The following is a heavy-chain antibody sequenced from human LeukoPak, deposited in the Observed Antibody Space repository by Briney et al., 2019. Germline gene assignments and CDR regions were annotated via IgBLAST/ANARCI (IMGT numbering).Heavy chain of an antibody. CDR2: ISGSGGST. CDR1: GFTFSSDA. V-gene: IGHV3-23*01. Sequence: QSGGSLRLSRAASGFTFSSDAMSWGRQAPREGLGWVSAISGSGGSTYYADSVKGRFTISRDNSKNTLYLQMNSLRAEDTAVYYCANQLYSSSWYYLDYWGQGTLVTVSS. J-gene: IGHJ4*02. D-gene: IGHD6-13*01. CDR3: ANQLYSSSWYYLDY.